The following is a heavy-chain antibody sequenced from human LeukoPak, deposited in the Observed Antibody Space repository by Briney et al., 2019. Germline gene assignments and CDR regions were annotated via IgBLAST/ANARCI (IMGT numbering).Heavy chain of an antibody. J-gene: IGHJ3*02. Sequence: GASVKVSCKASGYTFTGYYMHWVRQAPGQGLEWMGWINPNSGGTNYAQKSQGRVTMTRDTSISTAYMELSRLRSDDTAVYYCARGEITYYYDSSGYFIWGQGTMVTVSS. CDR3: ARGEITYYYDSSGYFI. D-gene: IGHD3-22*01. V-gene: IGHV1-2*02. CDR2: INPNSGGT. CDR1: GYTFTGYY.